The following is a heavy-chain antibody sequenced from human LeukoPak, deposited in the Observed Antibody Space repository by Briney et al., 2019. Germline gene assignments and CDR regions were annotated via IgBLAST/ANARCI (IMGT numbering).Heavy chain of an antibody. CDR2: ISGSGGST. Sequence: SGGSLRLSCAASGFIFSKYAMSWVRQTPGKGLECVSTISGSGGSTYYIDSVKGRFTISRDNSKNTLYLQMNTLRAEDTAIYFCARDREWLRPQDYWGQGTLVTVSS. J-gene: IGHJ4*02. D-gene: IGHD5-12*01. CDR1: GFIFSKYA. V-gene: IGHV3-23*01. CDR3: ARDREWLRPQDY.